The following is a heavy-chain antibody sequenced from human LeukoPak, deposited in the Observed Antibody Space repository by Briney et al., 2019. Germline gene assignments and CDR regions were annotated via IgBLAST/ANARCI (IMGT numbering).Heavy chain of an antibody. CDR2: IHYSGST. CDR1: GGSISSSY. V-gene: IGHV4-59*08. J-gene: IGHJ4*02. Sequence: SETLSLTCTVSGGSISSSYWSWIRQPPGKGLEWIGYIHYSGSTNYSPSLQSRVTISVDTSKNLLSLKLNSVTAADTAVYYCARLGYCSGGSCQYHFDYWGQGTLVTVSS. CDR3: ARLGYCSGGSCQYHFDY. D-gene: IGHD2-15*01.